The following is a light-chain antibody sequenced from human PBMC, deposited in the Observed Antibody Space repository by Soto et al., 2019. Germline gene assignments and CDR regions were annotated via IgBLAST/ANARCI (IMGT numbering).Light chain of an antibody. J-gene: IGKJ4*01. CDR2: GAS. V-gene: IGKV3-15*01. CDR1: QSVSDN. CDR3: QQYNSWPPLT. Sequence: EIVLTQSPGTLSVSPGERATLSCRASQSVSDNLAWYQQKPGQAPRLLIYGASTRAIGIPARFSGRGSGTEFTLTISGLQSEDFAVYYCQQYNSWPPLTFGGGTKVEIK.